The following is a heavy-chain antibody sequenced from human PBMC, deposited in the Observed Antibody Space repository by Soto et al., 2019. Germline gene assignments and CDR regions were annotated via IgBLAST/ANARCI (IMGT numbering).Heavy chain of an antibody. V-gene: IGHV1-2*02. D-gene: IGHD5-18*01. J-gene: IGHJ4*02. CDR1: GYTFTGYY. CDR3: ARDYRGHTLGYSPPFDY. Sequence: ASVKVSCKASGYTFTGYYINWVRQAPGQGLEWMGWINPNSGGTDYAQRFQGRVTMTRDTSISTVYMELSGLRYDDSAVYYCARDYRGHTLGYSPPFDYWGRGALVTVSS. CDR2: INPNSGGT.